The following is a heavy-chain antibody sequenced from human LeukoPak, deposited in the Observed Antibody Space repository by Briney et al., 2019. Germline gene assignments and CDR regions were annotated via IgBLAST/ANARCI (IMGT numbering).Heavy chain of an antibody. CDR1: GYTFTSYY. CDR3: AREYCGGDCYSVQYYYYYYMDV. J-gene: IGHJ6*03. V-gene: IGHV1-46*01. Sequence: ASVKVPCKASGYTFTSYYMHWVRQAPGQGLEWMGIINPSGGSTSYAQKFQGRVTMTRDMSTSTVYMELSSLRSEDTAVYYCAREYCGGDCYSVQYYYYYYMDVWGKGTTVTVSS. D-gene: IGHD2-21*02. CDR2: INPSGGST.